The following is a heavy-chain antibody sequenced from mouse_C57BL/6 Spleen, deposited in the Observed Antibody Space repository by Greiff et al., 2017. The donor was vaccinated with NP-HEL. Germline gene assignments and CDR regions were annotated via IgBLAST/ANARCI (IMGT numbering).Heavy chain of an antibody. CDR3: ARHEDGYSSFDY. CDR1: GYTFTEYT. Sequence: VKLMESGAELVKPGASVKLSCKASGYTFTEYTIHWVKQRSGQGLEWIGWFYPGSGSIKYNEKFKDKATLTADKSSSTVYMELSRLTSEDSAVYFCARHEDGYSSFDYWGQGTTLTVSS. V-gene: IGHV1-62-2*01. D-gene: IGHD2-3*01. CDR2: FYPGSGSI. J-gene: IGHJ2*01.